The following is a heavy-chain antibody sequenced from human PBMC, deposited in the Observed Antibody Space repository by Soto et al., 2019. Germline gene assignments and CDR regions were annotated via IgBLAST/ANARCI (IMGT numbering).Heavy chain of an antibody. CDR1: GASITNYF. D-gene: IGHD3-22*01. CDR3: GAYDSSGYI. V-gene: IGHV4-4*08. J-gene: IGHJ4*02. CDR2: IYSSGTT. Sequence: SETLSLTCNVSGASITNYFWEWMRQSPGKGLEWIGYIYSSGTTYYNPSLKSRVTMSVDTSKNQFSLMLSSVTAADTAVYYCGAYDSSGYIWGQGTLVTVS.